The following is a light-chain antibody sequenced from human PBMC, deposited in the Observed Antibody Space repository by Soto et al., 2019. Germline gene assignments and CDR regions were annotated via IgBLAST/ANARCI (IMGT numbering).Light chain of an antibody. Sequence: EVVMTQSPATLSLSPGERASFSCRASQSVSNNLAWYQQKPGQGPRLLIYGASTRATGVPARFSGSGSGTEFNLSISNLQSEDFALYYCQQYNNWPRTFGQGTKVDIK. CDR3: QQYNNWPRT. V-gene: IGKV3-15*01. J-gene: IGKJ2*01. CDR2: GAS. CDR1: QSVSNN.